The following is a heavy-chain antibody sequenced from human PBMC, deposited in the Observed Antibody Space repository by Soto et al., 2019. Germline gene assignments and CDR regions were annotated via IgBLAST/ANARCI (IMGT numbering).Heavy chain of an antibody. J-gene: IGHJ4*02. V-gene: IGHV4-59*02. CDR2: IYYSGST. D-gene: IGHD3-16*01. Sequence: PSETLSLTCTVSGGSVSSYYWSWIRQPPGKGLEWIGYIYYSGSTNYNPSLKSRVTMSVDTSKNQFSLYLNSVTAADTAVYYCARGGALRPYGHVPLAFWGQGALVTVSS. CDR1: GGSVSSYY. CDR3: ARGGALRPYGHVPLAF.